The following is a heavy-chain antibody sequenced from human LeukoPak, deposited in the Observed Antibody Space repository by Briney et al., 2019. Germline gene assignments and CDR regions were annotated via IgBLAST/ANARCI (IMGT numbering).Heavy chain of an antibody. Sequence: GGSLRLSCGASGSTFRSFAMSWVRQAPGKALEWVSAISGSGSRPYYADSVKGRFTISIDNSKSTLYLQMNSLRAGHTAVYYCAKDSGPWGYCTTTSCCFAYWGQGALVTVSS. CDR1: GSTFRSFA. V-gene: IGHV3-23*01. J-gene: IGHJ4*02. CDR2: ISGSGSRP. D-gene: IGHD2-2*01. CDR3: AKDSGPWGYCTTTSCCFAY.